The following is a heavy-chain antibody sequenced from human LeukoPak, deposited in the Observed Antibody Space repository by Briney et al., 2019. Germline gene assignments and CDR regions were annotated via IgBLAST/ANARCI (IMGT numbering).Heavy chain of an antibody. J-gene: IGHJ5*02. CDR3: ARDYYGSGSYYPVSFDP. V-gene: IGHV1-2*02. D-gene: IGHD3-10*01. Sequence: ASVKVSCKASGYTFTSYGISWVRQAPGQGLEWMGWINPNSGGTNYAQKFQGRVTMTRDTSISTAYMELSRLRSDDTAVYYCARDYYGSGSYYPVSFDPWGQGTLVTVSS. CDR2: INPNSGGT. CDR1: GYTFTSYG.